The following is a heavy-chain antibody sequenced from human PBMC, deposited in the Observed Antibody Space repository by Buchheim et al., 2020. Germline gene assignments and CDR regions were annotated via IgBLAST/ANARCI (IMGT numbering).Heavy chain of an antibody. V-gene: IGHV3-23*01. CDR1: GFTFSNFA. CDR3: AKDDFSGSYCDY. J-gene: IGHJ4*02. CDR2: ISGGGGST. D-gene: IGHD1-26*01. Sequence: EVQLLESGGGLVQPGGSLRLSCAASGFTFSNFAMNWVRQAPGEGLEWVSTISGGGGSTYYADSMKGRFTISRDNSKNTLYLQMNGLRAEDTAVYYCAKDDFSGSYCDYWGQGTL.